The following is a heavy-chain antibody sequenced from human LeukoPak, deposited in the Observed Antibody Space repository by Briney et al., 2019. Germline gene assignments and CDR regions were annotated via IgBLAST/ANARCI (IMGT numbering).Heavy chain of an antibody. D-gene: IGHD2-15*01. V-gene: IGHV4-59*08. Sequence: SETLSLTCTVSGGSISSYYWSWIRQPPGKGLEWIGYIYYSGSTNYNPSLKSRVTISVDTSKNQFSLKLSSVTAADTAVYYCARGMAVEYCSGGSCWASYYYGMDVWGQGTTVTVSS. CDR3: ARGMAVEYCSGGSCWASYYYGMDV. CDR2: IYYSGST. J-gene: IGHJ6*02. CDR1: GGSISSYY.